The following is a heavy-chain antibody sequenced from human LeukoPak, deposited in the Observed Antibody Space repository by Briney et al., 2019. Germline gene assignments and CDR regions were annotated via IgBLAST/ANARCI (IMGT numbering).Heavy chain of an antibody. V-gene: IGHV3-21*01. Sequence: GGSLRLSCTASGFIFSNYWMRWVRQAPGKGLEWVSSITSPVGRMYYADSLKGRITISRDNARSTLYLQMNSLRAEVTAVYYCATDGRSSGWYGFDYWGQGILVTVSS. CDR3: ATDGRSSGWYGFDY. D-gene: IGHD6-19*01. J-gene: IGHJ4*02. CDR2: ITSPVGRM. CDR1: GFIFSNYW.